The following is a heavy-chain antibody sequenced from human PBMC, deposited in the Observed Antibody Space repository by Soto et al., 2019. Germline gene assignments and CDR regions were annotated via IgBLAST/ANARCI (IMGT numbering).Heavy chain of an antibody. CDR1: GGSFSGYY. Sequence: QVQLQQWGAGLLKPSETLSLTCAVHGGSFSGYYWTWIRQAPGTGLAWIGEIDHSGRTNYNSSLKSRVSISVDTSNNQLSLILLSVTDADTGVYYCARDRQYSHFWSGYQYEGPYGMDVWGQGTTVTVSS. V-gene: IGHV4-34*02. D-gene: IGHD3-3*02. CDR2: IDHSGRT. CDR3: ARDRQYSHFWSGYQYEGPYGMDV. J-gene: IGHJ6*02.